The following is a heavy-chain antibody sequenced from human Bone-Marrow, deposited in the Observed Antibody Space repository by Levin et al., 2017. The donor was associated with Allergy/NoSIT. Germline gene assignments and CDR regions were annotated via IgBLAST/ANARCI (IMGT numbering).Heavy chain of an antibody. Sequence: PGESLKISCAVSGFTFSNYAMSWVRQAPGKGLEWVSAISGGGENTYYADSVKGRFTISTDKSKNTLYLQMNSLRAEDTAVYYCAKDGEYYYGSGKSWFDPWGQGTLVTVSS. CDR1: GFTFSNYA. D-gene: IGHD3-10*01. V-gene: IGHV3-23*01. J-gene: IGHJ5*02. CDR3: AKDGEYYYGSGKSWFDP. CDR2: ISGGGENT.